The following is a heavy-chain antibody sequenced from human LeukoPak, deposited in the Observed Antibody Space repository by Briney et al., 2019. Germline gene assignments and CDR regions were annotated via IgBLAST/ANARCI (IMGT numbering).Heavy chain of an antibody. CDR1: GYSISSGYF. Sequence: SETLSLTCTVSGYSISSGYFWGWIRQPPGKGLEWIGSIYHSGTTYYNPSLKSRVTISVDTSKNQFSLKLSSVTAADTAVYYCARGDGRLGFDIWGQGTMVTVSA. V-gene: IGHV4-38-2*02. J-gene: IGHJ3*02. CDR3: ARGDGRLGFDI. CDR2: IYHSGTT. D-gene: IGHD4-17*01.